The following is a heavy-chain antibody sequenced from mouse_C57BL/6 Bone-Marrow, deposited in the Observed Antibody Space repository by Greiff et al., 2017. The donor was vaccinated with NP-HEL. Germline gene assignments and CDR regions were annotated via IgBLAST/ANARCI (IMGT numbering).Heavy chain of an antibody. CDR2: IDPETGGT. V-gene: IGHV1-15*01. CDR3: TRFYYGSSYPYFDY. D-gene: IGHD1-1*01. Sequence: QVQLQQSGAELVRPGASVTLSCKASGYTFTDYEMHWVKQTPVHGLEWIGAIDPETGGTAYNQKFKGKAILTADKSSSTAYMELRSLTSEDSAVYYCTRFYYGSSYPYFDYWGQGTTLTVSS. CDR1: GYTFTDYE. J-gene: IGHJ2*01.